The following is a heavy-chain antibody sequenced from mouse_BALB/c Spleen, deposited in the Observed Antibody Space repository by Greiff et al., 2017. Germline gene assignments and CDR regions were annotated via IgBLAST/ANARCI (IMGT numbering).Heavy chain of an antibody. J-gene: IGHJ2*01. CDR2: IYPYNGGT. Sequence: EVKLMESGPELVKPGASVKISCKASGYTFTDYNMHWVKQSHGKSLEWIGYIYPYNGGTGYNQKFKSKATLTVGNSSSTAYMELRSLTSEDSAVYYCARRDYRYDYFDYWGQGTTLTVSS. D-gene: IGHD2-14*01. CDR3: ARRDYRYDYFDY. CDR1: GYTFTDYN. V-gene: IGHV1S29*02.